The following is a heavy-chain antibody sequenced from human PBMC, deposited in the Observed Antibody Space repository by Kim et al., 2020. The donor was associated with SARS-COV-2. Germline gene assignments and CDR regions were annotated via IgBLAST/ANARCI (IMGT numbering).Heavy chain of an antibody. CDR1: GFTLSPYV. CDR2: MSGDGGSI. CDR3: AKDQWSTYYGMHI. Sequence: GGSLRLSCAATGFTLSPYVMTWVRQAPGKGLEWVSSMSGDGGSIFYTESVKGRFTISSDNSKSTLYLQMNSLRVEDTAIYYCAKDQWSTYYGMHIWGQGTTVSVSS. J-gene: IGHJ6*02. V-gene: IGHV3-23*01. D-gene: IGHD1-26*01.